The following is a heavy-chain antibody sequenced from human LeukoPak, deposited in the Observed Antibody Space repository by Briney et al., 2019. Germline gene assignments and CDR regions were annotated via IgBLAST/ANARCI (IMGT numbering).Heavy chain of an antibody. Sequence: GGSLRLSCVASEFIFGDYAMHWVRQGPGKGLEWVSGISWNSGRIGYADSVKGRFTISRDNAKNSLFLQMNSLRPEDTAFYYCAKAYSSSWYWYFDLWGRGTLVTVSS. D-gene: IGHD6-13*01. V-gene: IGHV3-9*01. CDR2: ISWNSGRI. CDR1: EFIFGDYA. CDR3: AKAYSSSWYWYFDL. J-gene: IGHJ2*01.